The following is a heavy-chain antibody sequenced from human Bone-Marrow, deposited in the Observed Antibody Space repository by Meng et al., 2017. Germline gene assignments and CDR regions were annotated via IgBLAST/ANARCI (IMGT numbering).Heavy chain of an antibody. CDR1: GFTFSSYG. Sequence: GESLKISCAASGFTFSSYGMHWVRQAPGKGLEWVAAISYDGSKNYYADSVKGRFTISRDNSKNTLYLHMNSLRAEDTTVYYCARDSYGSSGYYFYGPGYWGQGTLVTVSS. CDR2: ISYDGSKN. V-gene: IGHV3-30*19. D-gene: IGHD3-22*01. J-gene: IGHJ4*02. CDR3: ARDSYGSSGYYFYGPGY.